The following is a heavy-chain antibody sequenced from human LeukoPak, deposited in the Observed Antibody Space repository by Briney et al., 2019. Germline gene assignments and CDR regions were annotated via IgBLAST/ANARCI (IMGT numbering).Heavy chain of an antibody. V-gene: IGHV3-7*01. CDR1: GFTFSSYA. CDR2: IKQDGSEK. Sequence: PGGSLRLSCAASGFTFSSYAMSWVRQAPGKGLEWVANIKQDGSEKYYVDSVKGRFTISRDNAKNSLYLQMNSLRAEDTAVYYCTRRYFDYRGQGTLVTVSS. D-gene: IGHD2-15*01. CDR3: TRRYFDY. J-gene: IGHJ4*02.